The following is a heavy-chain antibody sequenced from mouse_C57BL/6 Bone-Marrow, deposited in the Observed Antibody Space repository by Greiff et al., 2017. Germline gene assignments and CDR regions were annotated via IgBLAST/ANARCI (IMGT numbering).Heavy chain of an antibody. D-gene: IGHD2-1*01. J-gene: IGHJ1*03. CDR2: INPYNGGT. Sequence: EVQLQQSGPVLVKPGASVKMSCKASGYTFTDYYMNWVKQSHGKSLEWIGVINPYNGGTSYNQKFKGKATLTVDKSSSTAYMELNSLTSEDSAVYYGANPVYGNYWYFDVWGTGTTVTVSS. V-gene: IGHV1-19*01. CDR1: GYTFTDYY. CDR3: ANPVYGNYWYFDV.